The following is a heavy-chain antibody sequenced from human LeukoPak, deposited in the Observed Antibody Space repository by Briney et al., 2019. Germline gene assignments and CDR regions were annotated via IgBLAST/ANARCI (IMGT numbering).Heavy chain of an antibody. CDR3: ARDEIVGATQIDY. V-gene: IGHV3-48*02. Sequence: GGSLRLSCAASGFTFSDYSMNWVRQAPGKGLEWVSYISSSSSTVYYADSVKGRFTISRDNAKNSLYLQMNSLRDEDTAVYYCARDEIVGATQIDYWGQGTLVTVSS. D-gene: IGHD1-26*01. J-gene: IGHJ4*02. CDR2: ISSSSSTV. CDR1: GFTFSDYS.